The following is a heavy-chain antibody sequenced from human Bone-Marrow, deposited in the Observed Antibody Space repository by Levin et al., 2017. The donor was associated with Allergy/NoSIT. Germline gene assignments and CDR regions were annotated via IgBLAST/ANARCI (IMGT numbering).Heavy chain of an antibody. Sequence: SETLSLTCTVSGGSISSGGYYWSWIRQHPGKGLEWIGYIYYSGSTYYNPSLKSRVTISVDTSKNQFSLKLSSVTAADTAVYYCARAYCSSTSCRVYYGMDVWGQGTTVTVSS. CDR3: ARAYCSSTSCRVYYGMDV. V-gene: IGHV4-31*03. CDR1: GGSISSGGYY. CDR2: IYYSGST. J-gene: IGHJ6*02. D-gene: IGHD2-2*01.